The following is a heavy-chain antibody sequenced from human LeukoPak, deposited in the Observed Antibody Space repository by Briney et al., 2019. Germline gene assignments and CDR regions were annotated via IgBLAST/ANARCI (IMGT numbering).Heavy chain of an antibody. CDR2: MNPNSGNT. Sequence: ASVKVSCKASGYTFTSYGINWVRQATGQGLEWMGWMNPNSGNTGYAQKFQGRVTMTRNTSISTAYMELSSLRSEDTAVYYCATRGPNITGTFSFLYYYYYGMDVWGQGTTVTVSS. CDR3: ATRGPNITGTFSFLYYYYYGMDV. D-gene: IGHD1-7*01. V-gene: IGHV1-8*01. J-gene: IGHJ6*02. CDR1: GYTFTSYG.